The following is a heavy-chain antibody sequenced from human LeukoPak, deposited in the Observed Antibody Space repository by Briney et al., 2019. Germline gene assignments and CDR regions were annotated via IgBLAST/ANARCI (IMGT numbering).Heavy chain of an antibody. Sequence: ASVKVSCKASGYTFTSYDINWVRQATGQGLEWMGWMNPNSGNTGYAQKFQGRVTMTRNTSISTAYMELSSLRSEDTAVYYCARAGKLPSKQRYYYYYMDVWGKGTTVAVSS. D-gene: IGHD6-25*01. CDR3: ARAGKLPSKQRYYYYYMDV. CDR1: GYTFTSYD. J-gene: IGHJ6*03. CDR2: MNPNSGNT. V-gene: IGHV1-8*01.